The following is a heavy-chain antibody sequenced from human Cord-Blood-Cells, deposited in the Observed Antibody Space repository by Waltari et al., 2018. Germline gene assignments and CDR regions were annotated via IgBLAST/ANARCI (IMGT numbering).Heavy chain of an antibody. CDR2: INPNSGGT. Sequence: QVQLVQSGAEVKKPGAYVRVHCKDSGYTFNGYYMPRVPPAPAQGLEWMGWINPNSGGTNYAQKFQGRVTMTRDTSISTAYMELSRLRSDDTAVYYCAREGTGILWFGELFDYWGQGTLVTVSS. CDR1: GYTFNGYY. J-gene: IGHJ4*02. CDR3: AREGTGILWFGELFDY. V-gene: IGHV1-2*02. D-gene: IGHD3-10*01.